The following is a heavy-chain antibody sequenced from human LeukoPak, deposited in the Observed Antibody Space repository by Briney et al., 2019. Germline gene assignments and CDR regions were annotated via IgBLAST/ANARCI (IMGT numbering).Heavy chain of an antibody. CDR1: GGSISSGDYY. CDR3: ARGVVVVAAPYFDY. D-gene: IGHD2-15*01. Sequence: PSETLSLTCGVSGGSISSGDYYWSWIRQPPGKGLEWIGYIYYSGSTYYNPSLKSRVTISVDTSKNQFSLKLSSVTAADTAVYYCARGVVVVAAPYFDYWGQGTLVTVSS. CDR2: IYYSGST. V-gene: IGHV4-30-4*01. J-gene: IGHJ4*02.